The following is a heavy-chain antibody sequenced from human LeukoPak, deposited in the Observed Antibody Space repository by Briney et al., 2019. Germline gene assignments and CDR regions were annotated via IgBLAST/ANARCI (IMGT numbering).Heavy chain of an antibody. CDR1: GFTFSSYG. V-gene: IGHV3-33*01. CDR3: ARGSTMMTTWPEF. CDR2: IWYDEENT. Sequence: PGRSLRLSCATSGFTFSSYGIDWVRQAPGKGVEWVAVIWYDEENTKYGDCVKGRFTISRDNSKKTLYLQMNSLRAEDTAVYYCARGSTMMTTWPEFWGQGTLVTVPS. D-gene: IGHD3-22*01. J-gene: IGHJ4*02.